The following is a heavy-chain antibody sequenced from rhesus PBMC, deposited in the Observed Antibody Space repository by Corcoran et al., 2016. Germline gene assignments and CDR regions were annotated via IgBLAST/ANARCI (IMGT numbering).Heavy chain of an antibody. D-gene: IGHD6-25*01. Sequence: QVRLQQWGEGLVKPSETLSLTCSVYGGSISGYYSWCWFRQAPGKGLEWVGNIYGNRASTKYNPPLNNRVTSSKDTSKNQFSLKLSSVTAADTAVYYCARESRAAAGYWGQGVLVTVSA. J-gene: IGHJ4*01. V-gene: IGHV4-73*01. CDR3: ARESRAAAGY. CDR2: IYGNRAST. CDR1: GGSISGYYS.